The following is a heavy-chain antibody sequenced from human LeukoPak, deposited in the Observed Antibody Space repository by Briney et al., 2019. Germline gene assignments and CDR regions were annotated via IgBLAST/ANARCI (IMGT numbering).Heavy chain of an antibody. J-gene: IGHJ4*02. Sequence: GGSLRLSCAASGFTFSSYGMHWVRQAPGKGLEWVAVISYDGSNKYYADSVKGRFTISRDNSKNTLYLQMNSLRAEDTAVDYXXXXXXXXCSTFNYWGQGTLVTVSS. D-gene: IGHD2-2*02. CDR3: XXXXXXXCSTFNY. CDR2: ISYDGSNK. CDR1: GFTFSSYG. V-gene: IGHV3-30*03.